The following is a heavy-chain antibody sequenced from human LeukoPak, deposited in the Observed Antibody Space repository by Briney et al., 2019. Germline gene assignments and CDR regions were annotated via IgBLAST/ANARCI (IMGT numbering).Heavy chain of an antibody. CDR2: INPNSGGT. D-gene: IGHD2-2*01. CDR1: GYTFTGYY. J-gene: IGHJ4*02. V-gene: IGHV1-2*02. Sequence: ASVRVSCKASGYTFTGYYMHWVRQAPGQGLEWMGWINPNSGGTNYAQKLQGRVTITADEYTSTAYMELSSLRSEDTAVYYCAGSLGYCTSNVCYLKYWGQGTLVTVSS. CDR3: AGSLGYCTSNVCYLKY.